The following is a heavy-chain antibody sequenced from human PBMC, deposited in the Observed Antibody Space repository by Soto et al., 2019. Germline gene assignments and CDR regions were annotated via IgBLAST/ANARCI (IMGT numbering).Heavy chain of an antibody. V-gene: IGHV1-69*13. CDR1: GGTFSSYA. J-gene: IGHJ4*02. CDR2: IIPIFGTA. CDR3: VRDFTVRGYSYGTDY. D-gene: IGHD5-18*01. Sequence: GASVKVSCKASGGTFSSYAISWVRQAPGQGLEWMGGIIPIFGTANYAQKFQGRVTITADESTSTAYMELSSLRSEDTAVYYCVRDFTVRGYSYGTDYWGQGTLVTVSS.